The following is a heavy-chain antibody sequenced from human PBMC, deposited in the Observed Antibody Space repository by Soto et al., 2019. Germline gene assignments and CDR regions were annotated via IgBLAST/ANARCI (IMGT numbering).Heavy chain of an antibody. CDR3: ARHNFGSGSTYFDY. Sequence: PSETLSLTCTVSGGPITNYWSWIRQHPGKGLEWIGYIYDSGSTNYNPSLKSRVTISVDTSNNQFSLKLSSVTAADTAVYYCARHNFGSGSTYFDYWGQGTLVTVSS. CDR2: IYDSGST. V-gene: IGHV4-59*08. CDR1: GGPITNY. J-gene: IGHJ4*02. D-gene: IGHD3-10*01.